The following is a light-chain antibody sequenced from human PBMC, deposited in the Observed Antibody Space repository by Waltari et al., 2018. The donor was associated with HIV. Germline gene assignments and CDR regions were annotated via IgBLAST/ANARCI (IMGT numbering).Light chain of an antibody. CDR3: QQYGSSPLT. V-gene: IGKV3-20*01. CDR2: GAS. CDR1: QNVISNS. J-gene: IGKJ4*01. Sequence: ELVLTQSPGTLSLSPGASATLSCRASQNVISNSLTWYQQIPGQAPRLLIYGASSRDTGIPDRFSGSGSGTDFTLSITRLEPEDFAVYYCQQYGSSPLTFGGGTKVEIK.